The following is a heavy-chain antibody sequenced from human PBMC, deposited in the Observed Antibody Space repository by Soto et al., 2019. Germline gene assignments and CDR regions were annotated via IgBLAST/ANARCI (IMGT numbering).Heavy chain of an antibody. CDR1: GFTFSSYW. CDR2: IKQDGSEK. D-gene: IGHD6-25*01. V-gene: IGHV3-7*01. J-gene: IGHJ4*02. CDR3: ARLRAGVPITGIAATNDY. Sequence: GGSLRLSCAASGFTFSSYWMSWVRQAPGKGLEWVANIKQDGSEKYYVDSVKGRFTISRDNAKNSLYLQMNSLRAEDTAVYYCARLRAGVPITGIAATNDYWGQGTLVTVSS.